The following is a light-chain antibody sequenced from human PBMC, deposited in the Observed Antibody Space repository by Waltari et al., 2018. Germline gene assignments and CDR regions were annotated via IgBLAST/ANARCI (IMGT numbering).Light chain of an antibody. J-gene: IGKJ1*01. CDR2: DAS. Sequence: EILMTQSPATLSVSPGERATLSCRASQSVTTNLAWYQQKPGQAPRLLIFDASTRATGVPARFSGSGSGTEFTLTISSLQSGDFAVYYCQQYTNWPQTFGQGTKVDI. CDR3: QQYTNWPQT. V-gene: IGKV3-15*01. CDR1: QSVTTN.